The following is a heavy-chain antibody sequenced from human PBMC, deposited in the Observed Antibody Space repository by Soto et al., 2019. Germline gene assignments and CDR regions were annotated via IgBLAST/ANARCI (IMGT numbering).Heavy chain of an antibody. D-gene: IGHD6-13*01. CDR2: INPNSGGT. Sequence: ASVKVSCKASGYTFTGYYMHWVRQAPGQGLEWMGWINPNSGGTNYAQKFQGWVTMTRDTSISTAYMELSRLRSDDTAVYYCASVPPYSSTWYYFDYWGQGTLVTVAS. J-gene: IGHJ4*02. V-gene: IGHV1-2*04. CDR3: ASVPPYSSTWYYFDY. CDR1: GYTFTGYY.